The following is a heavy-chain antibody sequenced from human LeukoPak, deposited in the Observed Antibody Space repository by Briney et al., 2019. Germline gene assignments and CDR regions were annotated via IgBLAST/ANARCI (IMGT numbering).Heavy chain of an antibody. D-gene: IGHD3-22*01. J-gene: IGHJ4*02. Sequence: PGGSLRLSCAASGFTFSSYAMSWVRQAPGKGLEWVSAISGSGGSTYYADSVKGRFTISRDNSKNTLYLQMNSLRAEDTAVYYCARDVYYYDSSGYHHYFDYWGQGTLVTVSS. CDR2: ISGSGGST. CDR1: GFTFSSYA. CDR3: ARDVYYYDSSGYHHYFDY. V-gene: IGHV3-23*01.